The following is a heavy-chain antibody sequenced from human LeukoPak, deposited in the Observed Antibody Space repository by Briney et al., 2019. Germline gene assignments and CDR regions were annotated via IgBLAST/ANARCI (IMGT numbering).Heavy chain of an antibody. CDR3: ATHTVTALRYFEL. CDR2: IKQDGSEK. J-gene: IGHJ2*01. D-gene: IGHD4-17*01. V-gene: IGHV3-7*01. Sequence: GGSLRLSCAASGFTFSSYWMSWVRQAPGKGLEWVANIKQDGSEKYYVDSVKGRFTISRDNAKNSLYLQMNSLRAEDTAVYYCATHTVTALRYFELWGRGTLVTVSS. CDR1: GFTFSSYW.